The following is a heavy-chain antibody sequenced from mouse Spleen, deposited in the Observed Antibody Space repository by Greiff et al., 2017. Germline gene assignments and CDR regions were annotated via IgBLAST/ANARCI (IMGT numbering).Heavy chain of an antibody. V-gene: IGHV5-6*01. CDR3: ARHPLYGNSAWFAD. CDR1: GFTFSSYG. D-gene: IGHD2-1*01. Sequence: EVQLVESGGDLVKPGGSLKLSCAASGFTFSSYGMSWVRPTPDKRLEWVATISSGGSYTYYPDSVKGRFTISRDNAKNTLYLQMSSLKSEDTAMYYCARHPLYGNSAWFADWGQGTLVTVSA. CDR2: ISSGGSYT. J-gene: IGHJ3*01.